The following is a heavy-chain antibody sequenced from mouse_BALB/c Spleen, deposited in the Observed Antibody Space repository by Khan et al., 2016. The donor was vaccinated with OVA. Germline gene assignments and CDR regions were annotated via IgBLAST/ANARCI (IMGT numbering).Heavy chain of an antibody. D-gene: IGHD1-1*01. J-gene: IGHJ2*01. Sequence: EVQLQESGGGLVQPGGSRKLSCAASGFTFSSYGMHWVRQAPEKGLEWVAYISGDSSTIYYAATVKGRFTISRDNPKNTLFLQMTSLMSEETARYYCATSYFYGYYFDYWGPGTTLTVSS. CDR3: ATSYFYGYYFDY. V-gene: IGHV5-17*02. CDR2: ISGDSSTI. CDR1: GFTFSSYG.